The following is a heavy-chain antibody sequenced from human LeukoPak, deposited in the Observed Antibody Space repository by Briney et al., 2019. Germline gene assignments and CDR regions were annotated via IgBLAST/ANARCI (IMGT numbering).Heavy chain of an antibody. J-gene: IGHJ3*02. Sequence: GGSLRLSCAASGFTVSTYYMSWVRQAPGKGLEWVANIKQDGSENYYVDSVKGRFTISRDNAQKSLYLQMDSLRAEDTAVYYCARADSSAWFANAFDIWGQGTMVTVSS. CDR3: ARADSSAWFANAFDI. D-gene: IGHD6-19*01. CDR2: IKQDGSEN. CDR1: GFTVSTYY. V-gene: IGHV3-7*01.